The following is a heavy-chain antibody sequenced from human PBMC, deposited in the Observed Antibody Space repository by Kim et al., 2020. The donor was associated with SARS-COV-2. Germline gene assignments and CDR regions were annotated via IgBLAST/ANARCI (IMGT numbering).Heavy chain of an antibody. CDR1: GFSFSSYS. Sequence: GGSLRLSCAASGFSFSSYSMNWVRQAPGKGLEWVSYISCSSSTIFYGDSVKGRFTISRDNAKNSLYLQMNSLRDEDTAVYYCARGLGSSDRVSFWGQGTLLTVSS. J-gene: IGHJ4*02. V-gene: IGHV3-48*02. D-gene: IGHD6-19*01. CDR2: ISCSSSTI. CDR3: ARGLGSSDRVSF.